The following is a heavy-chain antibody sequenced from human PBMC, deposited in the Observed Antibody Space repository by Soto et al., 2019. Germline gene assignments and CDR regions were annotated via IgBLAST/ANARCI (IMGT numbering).Heavy chain of an antibody. Sequence: QLHLVQSGAEVKKAGSSVKVSCKASGGTVSSYAITWVRQAPGKGLEWMGVFIPIFVSAHYAPKFKGRITIPADESTSTAYMELSGLTSEDTAIDYCARDVSSDTTGFRGYDLWGQGTQVTVSS. CDR2: FIPIFVSA. D-gene: IGHD3-10*01. CDR1: GGTVSSYA. J-gene: IGHJ4*02. V-gene: IGHV1-69*01. CDR3: ARDVSSDTTGFRGYDL.